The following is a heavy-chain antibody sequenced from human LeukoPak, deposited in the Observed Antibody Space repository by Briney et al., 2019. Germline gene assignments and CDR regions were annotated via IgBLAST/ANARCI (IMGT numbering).Heavy chain of an antibody. V-gene: IGHV3-74*01. D-gene: IGHD5-18*01. CDR1: GFTFSSYW. Sequence: GSLRLSCAASGFTFSSYWMHWVRQAPGKGLVWVSRINSDGSSTSYADSVKGRFTISRDNAKNTLYLQMNSLRAEDTAVYYCAREVDTAMVIGFDYWGQGTLVTVSS. CDR2: INSDGSST. J-gene: IGHJ4*02. CDR3: AREVDTAMVIGFDY.